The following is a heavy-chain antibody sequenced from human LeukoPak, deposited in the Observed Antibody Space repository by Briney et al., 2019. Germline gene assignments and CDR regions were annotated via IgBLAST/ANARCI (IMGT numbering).Heavy chain of an antibody. J-gene: IGHJ4*02. D-gene: IGHD3-10*01. CDR2: INSDGSTT. V-gene: IGHV3-74*01. Sequence: GGSLRLSCAASGFTFSNYWLHWVRQAPPKGLVWVSRINSDGSTTTYADSVKGRFTISRDNAKNTLYLQMNSLRAEDTAVYYCARETAVSGGIYFDYWGQGTLVTVSS. CDR3: ARETAVSGGIYFDY. CDR1: GFTFSNYW.